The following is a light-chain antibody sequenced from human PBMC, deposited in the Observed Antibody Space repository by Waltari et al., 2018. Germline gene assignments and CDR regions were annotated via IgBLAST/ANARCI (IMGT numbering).Light chain of an antibody. J-gene: IGLJ3*02. CDR1: SGHSSNI. CDR3: QTGGHGTWV. Sequence: QLVLTQSPSASASLGASVKLTCTLSSGHSSNIVAWLQQQPEKGPRFLMKVNSDGSHSKGDELPERFSGSSSGAERYLTISRVQSEDEADYYCQTGGHGTWVFGGGTKLTVL. V-gene: IGLV4-69*01. CDR2: VNSDGSH.